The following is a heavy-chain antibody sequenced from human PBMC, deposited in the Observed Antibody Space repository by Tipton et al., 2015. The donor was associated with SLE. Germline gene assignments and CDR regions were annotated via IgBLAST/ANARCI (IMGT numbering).Heavy chain of an antibody. CDR3: VRGGLGYGEDWFDT. Sequence: TLSLTCTVSGGSISGYFWSWIRQPPGKELEWIGYVHYTGSSHYRASFESRVTISADTSRNQISLRLNSVAAADTAVYFCVRGGLGYGEDWFDTWGQGTLVTVSS. D-gene: IGHD3-10*01. V-gene: IGHV4-59*12. CDR1: GGSISGYF. CDR2: VHYTGSS. J-gene: IGHJ5*02.